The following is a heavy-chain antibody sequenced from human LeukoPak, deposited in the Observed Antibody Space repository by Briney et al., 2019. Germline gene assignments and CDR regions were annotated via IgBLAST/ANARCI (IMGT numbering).Heavy chain of an antibody. V-gene: IGHV3-64D*06. CDR2: ISSNGGST. D-gene: IGHD5-18*01. CDR3: VKARRGYSYGADAFDI. CDR1: GFTFSSYA. Sequence: PGGSLRLSCSASGFTFSSYAMHWVRQAPGKRLEYVSAISSNGGSTHYADSVKGRFTISRDNSKNTLYLQMSSLRAEDTAVYYCVKARRGYSYGADAFDIWGQGTMVTVSS. J-gene: IGHJ3*02.